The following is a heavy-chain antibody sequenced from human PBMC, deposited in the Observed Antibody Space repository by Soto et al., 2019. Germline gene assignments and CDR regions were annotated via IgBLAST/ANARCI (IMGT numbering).Heavy chain of an antibody. D-gene: IGHD4-4*01. CDR1: GGTFSSYA. CDR3: ARDGGVYDYSPFDY. V-gene: IGHV1-69*12. Sequence: QVQLVQSGAEVKKPGSSVKVSCKASGGTFSSYAISWGRQAPGQGLEGMGGIIPIFGTADYAQKFQGRVTITAHESTSAAYMELSSLRSEDTAVYYCARDGGVYDYSPFDYWGQGTLVTVSS. J-gene: IGHJ4*02. CDR2: IIPIFGTA.